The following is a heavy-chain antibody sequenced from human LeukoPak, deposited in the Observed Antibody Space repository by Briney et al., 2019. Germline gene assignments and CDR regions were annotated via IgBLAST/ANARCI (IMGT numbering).Heavy chain of an antibody. Sequence: GGSLRLSCAASAFTVSSNYMSWVRQAPGKGLEWVSVIYSGGSTYYADSVKGRFTISRDNSKNTLYLQMNSLRAEDTAVYYCARGGVVVPFDYWGQGTLVTVSS. J-gene: IGHJ4*02. V-gene: IGHV3-53*01. CDR1: AFTVSSNY. D-gene: IGHD3-22*01. CDR2: IYSGGST. CDR3: ARGGVVVPFDY.